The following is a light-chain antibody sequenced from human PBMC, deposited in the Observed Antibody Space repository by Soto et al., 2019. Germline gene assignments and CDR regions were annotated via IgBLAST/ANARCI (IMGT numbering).Light chain of an antibody. V-gene: IGLV2-11*01. CDR2: DVS. CDR3: CSYAGSPYV. Sequence: QSALTQPRSVSGSPGQSVTISCTGASSDVGAYNYVSWYQQHPGKAPKLMIYDVSTQPSGVPDRFSGSKSGTTASLTISGLQAEDEADYYCCSYAGSPYVFGTGTKLTVL. CDR1: SSDVGAYNY. J-gene: IGLJ1*01.